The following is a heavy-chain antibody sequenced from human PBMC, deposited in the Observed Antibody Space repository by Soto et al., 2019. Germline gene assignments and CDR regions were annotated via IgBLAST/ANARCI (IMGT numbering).Heavy chain of an antibody. D-gene: IGHD1-1*01. J-gene: IGHJ4*02. CDR2: IWSDGNNR. CDR1: GFMFSNHG. V-gene: IGHV3-33*01. CDR3: VRGDNWNDEASDY. Sequence: PGGSLRLSCAASGFMFSNHGMHWVRQAPGKGLEWVAVIWSDGNNRYYADSVKGRFTISRDNSKNTLYLQMNSLRAEDTAVYYGVRGDNWNDEASDYWGQGTLVTVSS.